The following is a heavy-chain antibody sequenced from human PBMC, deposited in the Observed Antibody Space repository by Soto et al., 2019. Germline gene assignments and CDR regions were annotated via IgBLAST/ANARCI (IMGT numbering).Heavy chain of an antibody. D-gene: IGHD3-10*01. J-gene: IGHJ4*02. CDR3: ARKDYYGAGVYYFDH. CDR1: EYTFTAYP. Sequence: QVHLVQSGAEVKKPGASVKVSCKASEYTFTAYPMHWVRQAPGQRLEWMGWINAANGDTGYSQKFHDRVTFTRDTSATTVYMELSSLTSEDTAVYYCARKDYYGAGVYYFDHWGQGTLVTVSS. V-gene: IGHV1-3*01. CDR2: INAANGDT.